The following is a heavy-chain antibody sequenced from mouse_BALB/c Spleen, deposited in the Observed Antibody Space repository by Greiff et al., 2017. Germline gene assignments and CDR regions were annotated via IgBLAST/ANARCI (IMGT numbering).Heavy chain of an antibody. CDR1: GFTFSSFG. CDR3: ARSGNYYYYAMDY. J-gene: IGHJ4*01. CDR2: ISSGSSTI. V-gene: IGHV5-17*02. D-gene: IGHD2-1*01. Sequence: EVQGVESGGGLVQPGGSRKLSCAASGFTFSSFGMHWVRQAPEKGLEWVAYISSGSSTIYYADTVKGRFTISRDNPKNTLFLQMTSLRSEDTAMYYCARSGNYYYYAMDYWGQGTSVTVSS.